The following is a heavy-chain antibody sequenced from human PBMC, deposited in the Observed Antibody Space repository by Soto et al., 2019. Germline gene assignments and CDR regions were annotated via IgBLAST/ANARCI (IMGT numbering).Heavy chain of an antibody. CDR1: GGSISSYY. D-gene: IGHD3-3*01. V-gene: IGHV4-59*01. Sequence: SETLSLTCTVSGGSISSYYWSWIRQPPGKGLEWIGYIYYSGSTNYNPSLKSRVTISVDTSKNQFSLKLSSVTAADTAVYYCARASWSWFDPWGQGTLVTVSS. CDR2: IYYSGST. J-gene: IGHJ5*02. CDR3: ARASWSWFDP.